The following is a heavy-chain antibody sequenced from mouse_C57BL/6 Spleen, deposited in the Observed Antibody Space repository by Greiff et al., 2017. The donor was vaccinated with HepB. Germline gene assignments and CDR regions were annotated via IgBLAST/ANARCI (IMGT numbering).Heavy chain of an antibody. D-gene: IGHD1-1*01. CDR1: GYTFTSYW. Sequence: QVQLQQPGAELVRPGSSVKLSCKASGYTFTSYWMHWVKQRPIQGLEWIGNIDPSDSETHYNQKFKDKATLTVDKSSSTAYMQLSSLTSEDSAVYYCASGGYYGSSYVDYWGQGTTLTVSS. V-gene: IGHV1-52*01. J-gene: IGHJ2*01. CDR2: IDPSDSET. CDR3: ASGGYYGSSYVDY.